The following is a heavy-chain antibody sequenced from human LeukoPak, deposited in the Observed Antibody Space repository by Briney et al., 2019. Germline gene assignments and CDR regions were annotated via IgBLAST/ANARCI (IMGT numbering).Heavy chain of an antibody. CDR3: ARSLTGDQEDY. Sequence: SETLSLTCTVSGGSISSSSYYWGWIRQPPGKGLEWIGSIYYSGSTYYNPSLKSRVTISVDTSKNQFSLKLSSVTAADTAVYYCARSLTGDQEDYWGQGTLVTVSS. CDR1: GGSISSSSYY. CDR2: IYYSGST. D-gene: IGHD7-27*01. J-gene: IGHJ4*02. V-gene: IGHV4-39*01.